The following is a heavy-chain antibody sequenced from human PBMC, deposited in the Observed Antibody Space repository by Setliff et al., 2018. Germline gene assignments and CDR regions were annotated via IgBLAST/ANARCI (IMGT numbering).Heavy chain of an antibody. CDR1: GDSISSRRNY. D-gene: IGHD5-18*01. CDR2: ISTSWST. Sequence: TLSLTCTVSGDSISSRRNYWGWFRQPAGKELEWIGQISTSWSTNYNPSLKSRVTISLDTSKNQFSLKLSSVTAADTAVYYCARGAYSYGHPVPFDYWGQGTLVTVS. CDR3: ARGAYSYGHPVPFDY. J-gene: IGHJ4*02. V-gene: IGHV4-61*09.